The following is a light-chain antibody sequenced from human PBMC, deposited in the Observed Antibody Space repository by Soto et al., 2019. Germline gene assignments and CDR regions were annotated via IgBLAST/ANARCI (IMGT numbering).Light chain of an antibody. Sequence: QSALTQPPSASGSPGQSVTISCTGTSSDVGGYNYVSWYQQYPGRVPKLMIYEVTKRPSGVPDRFSGSKSGNTASLTLSGLQAEDEADYYCSSYAASNNFYFVFGGGTKLTVL. CDR2: EVT. CDR3: SSYAASNNFYFV. CDR1: SSDVGGYNY. J-gene: IGLJ3*02. V-gene: IGLV2-8*01.